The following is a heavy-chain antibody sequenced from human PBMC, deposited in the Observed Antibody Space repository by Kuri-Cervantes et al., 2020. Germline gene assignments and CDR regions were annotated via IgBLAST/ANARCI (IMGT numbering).Heavy chain of an antibody. D-gene: IGHD5-24*01. CDR2: ISAYNGNT. CDR1: GYTFTSYG. CDR3: ARAGGYKAGADY. V-gene: IGHV1-18*01. J-gene: IGHJ4*02. Sequence: ASVKVSCKPSGYTFTSYGITWVRQAPGQGLEWMGWISAYNGNTIYAQNLQGRVTMTTDTSTTTAYMELRTPRSDDTAVYYCARAGGYKAGADYWGQGTLVTVSS.